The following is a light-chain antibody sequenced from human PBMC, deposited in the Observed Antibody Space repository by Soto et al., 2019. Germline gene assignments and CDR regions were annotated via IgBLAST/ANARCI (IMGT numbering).Light chain of an antibody. CDR1: QSVSSY. Sequence: EILLTQSPATLSLSPGERVTLSCRASQSVSSYLAWYQQKPGQPPRLLIYDASNRATGIPARFSGSGSGTDCTLTISSLQSEDFAVYYCQQYKKWPRTFGHGTKVDI. CDR2: DAS. CDR3: QQYKKWPRT. J-gene: IGKJ1*01. V-gene: IGKV3-11*01.